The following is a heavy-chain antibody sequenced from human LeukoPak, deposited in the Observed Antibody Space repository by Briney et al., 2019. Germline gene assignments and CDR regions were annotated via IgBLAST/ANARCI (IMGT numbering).Heavy chain of an antibody. CDR2: ISAYNGNT. V-gene: IGHV1-18*01. J-gene: IGHJ5*02. CDR1: GYTFTSYG. CDR3: ARAEKDYDFWSGYPGDWFDP. D-gene: IGHD3-3*01. Sequence: ASVKVSCKASGYTFTSYGISWVRQAPGQGLEWMGWISAYNGNTNYAQKLQGRVTMTTDTSTSTAYMELRSLRSDDTAVYYCARAEKDYDFWSGYPGDWFDPWGQGTLVTVSS.